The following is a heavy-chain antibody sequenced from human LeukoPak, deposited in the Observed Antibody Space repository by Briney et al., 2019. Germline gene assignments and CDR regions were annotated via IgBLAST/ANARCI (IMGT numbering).Heavy chain of an antibody. D-gene: IGHD3-22*01. V-gene: IGHV3-7*01. CDR1: GFTFSSYW. CDR2: IKQDGSEK. Sequence: QSGGSLRLSCAASGFTFSSYWMSWVRQAPGKGLEWVANIKQDGSEKYYVDSVKGRFTISRDNAKNSLYLQMNSLRAEDTAVYYCARNTYYPLVRLSGYFDYWGQGTLVTVSS. J-gene: IGHJ4*02. CDR3: ARNTYYPLVRLSGYFDY.